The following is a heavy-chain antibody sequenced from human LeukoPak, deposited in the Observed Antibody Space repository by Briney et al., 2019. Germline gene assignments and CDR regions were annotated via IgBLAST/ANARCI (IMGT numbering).Heavy chain of an antibody. D-gene: IGHD1-20*01. CDR1: GFTFSSYW. V-gene: IGHV3-7*01. J-gene: IGHJ5*02. Sequence: GGSLRLSCAASGFTFSSYWMSWVRQAPGKGLEWVANIKQDGSEKYYVDSVKGRFTISRDNSKNTLYLQMNSLRAEDTAVYYCARANNWNDVWFDPWGQGTLVTVSS. CDR2: IKQDGSEK. CDR3: ARANNWNDVWFDP.